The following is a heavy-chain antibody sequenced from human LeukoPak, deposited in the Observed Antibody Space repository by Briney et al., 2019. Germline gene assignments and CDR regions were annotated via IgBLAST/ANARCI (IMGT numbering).Heavy chain of an antibody. J-gene: IGHJ3*02. V-gene: IGHV1-46*01. CDR2: INPSGGST. D-gene: IGHD4-23*01. CDR3: AREGDYGGKEGPDAFDI. Sequence: GASVKVSCKASGYTFTSYYMHWVRQAPGQGLEWMGIINPSGGSTSYAQKFQGRVTITTDESTSTAYMELSSLRSEDTAVYYCAREGDYGGKEGPDAFDIWGQGTMVTVSS. CDR1: GYTFTSYY.